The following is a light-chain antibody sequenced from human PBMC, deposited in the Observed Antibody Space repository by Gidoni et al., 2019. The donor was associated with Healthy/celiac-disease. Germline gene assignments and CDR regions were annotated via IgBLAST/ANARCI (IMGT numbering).Light chain of an antibody. V-gene: IGKV3-11*01. CDR1: QSVSSY. CDR2: DAS. J-gene: IGKJ5*01. CDR3: QQRSNWPIT. Sequence: VLTQSPATLSLSPGERATLSCRASQSVSSYLAWYQQKPGQAPRLLIYDASNRATGIPARFSGSGSGTDFTLTISSLEPEDFAVYYCQQRSNWPITFGQGTRLEIK.